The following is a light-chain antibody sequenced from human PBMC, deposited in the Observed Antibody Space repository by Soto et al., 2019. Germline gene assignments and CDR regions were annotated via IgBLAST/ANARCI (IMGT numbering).Light chain of an antibody. V-gene: IGKV4-1*01. CDR2: WAS. CDR1: QSVIYGANNKNC. J-gene: IGKJ1*01. CDR3: QQYLAIPRT. Sequence: DIVMTQSPDSLAVSLGERATINCKSSQSVIYGANNKNCLAWDQQKPGMPPKLXSDWASARESVVPDRVSGSGSGIDCTRTSIILQAEYVAVDDFQQYLAIPRTFCQGTKVDI.